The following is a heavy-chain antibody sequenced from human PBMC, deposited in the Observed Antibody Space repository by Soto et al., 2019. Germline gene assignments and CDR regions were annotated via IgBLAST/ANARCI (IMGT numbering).Heavy chain of an antibody. CDR1: GGTFSNSV. CDR3: ARAPILVGVTPYENYFDS. D-gene: IGHD3-3*01. J-gene: IGHJ4*02. CDR2: SIPIFGTA. Sequence: SVKVSCKASGGTFSNSVISWVRQAPGQGLEWMGGSIPIFGTANYAQKFQGRVTIIADDSTIIVYMEVTSLRSEDTALFYCARAPILVGVTPYENYFDSWGQGTLVTVSS. V-gene: IGHV1-69*13.